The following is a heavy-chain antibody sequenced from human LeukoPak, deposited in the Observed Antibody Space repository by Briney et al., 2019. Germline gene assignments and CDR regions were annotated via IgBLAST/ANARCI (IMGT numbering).Heavy chain of an antibody. CDR1: GFTFSSYS. D-gene: IGHD6-6*01. V-gene: IGHV3-48*04. Sequence: PGGSLRLSCAASGFTFSSYSMNWVRQAPGKGLEWVSYISSSSTIYYADSVKGRFTISRDNVKNSLYLQINSLRVEDTSVYYCARGGAARPDYWGQGTLVTVSS. CDR2: ISSSSTI. CDR3: ARGGAARPDY. J-gene: IGHJ4*02.